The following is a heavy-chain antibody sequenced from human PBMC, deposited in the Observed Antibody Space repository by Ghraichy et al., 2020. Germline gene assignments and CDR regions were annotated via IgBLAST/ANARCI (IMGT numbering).Heavy chain of an antibody. CDR2: ITSSSRTI. CDR1: GFTFSSYS. Sequence: GGSLRLSCAASGFTFSSYSMNWVRQSPGKGLEWVSYITSSSRTIFYADSVKGRITISSDNAKNSLYLQMNRLRDEDSAVYYCARGSTVVRIFYYDGLDVWGQGTPGTLSS. J-gene: IGHJ6*02. CDR3: ARGSTVVRIFYYDGLDV. D-gene: IGHD4-23*01. V-gene: IGHV3-48*02.